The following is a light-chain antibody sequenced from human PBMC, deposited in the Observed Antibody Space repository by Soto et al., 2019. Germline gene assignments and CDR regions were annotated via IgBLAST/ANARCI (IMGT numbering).Light chain of an antibody. CDR3: QQYGSSPPYT. Sequence: EIVLTQSPGTLSLSPGERATLSCRASHSVTSRYLAWYQQKPGQAPRLLIYGAYSRATGIPDRFSGSGSGTDFTLTISRLEPEAFAVYYCQQYGSSPPYTFGQVTKLEIK. CDR1: HSVTSRY. CDR2: GAY. J-gene: IGKJ2*01. V-gene: IGKV3-20*01.